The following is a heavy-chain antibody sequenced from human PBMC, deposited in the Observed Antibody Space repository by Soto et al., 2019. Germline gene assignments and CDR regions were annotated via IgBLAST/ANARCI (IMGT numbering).Heavy chain of an antibody. CDR3: ARDRGDYGDLSYYMDV. Sequence: ASVKVSCKASVYTFTGYYVHWVRQAPGQGLERMGWINPNSGGTNYAQKFQGWVTMTRDTAISTAYMELSRLRSDDTAVFYFARDRGDYGDLSYYMDVWGRGTTVTVSS. D-gene: IGHD4-17*01. CDR1: VYTFTGYY. CDR2: INPNSGGT. J-gene: IGHJ6*03. V-gene: IGHV1-2*04.